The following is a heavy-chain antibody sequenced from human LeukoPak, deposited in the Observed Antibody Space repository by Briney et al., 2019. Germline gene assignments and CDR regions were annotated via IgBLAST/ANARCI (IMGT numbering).Heavy chain of an antibody. CDR3: AKDQLRYGSPRGPAPEDY. CDR1: GFTFSSYG. CDR2: IRYDGSNK. V-gene: IGHV3-30*02. Sequence: GGSLRLSCAASGFTFSSYGMHWVRQAPGKGLEWVAFIRYDGSNKYYAGSVKGRFTISRDNSKNTLYLQMNSLRAEDTAVYYCAKDQLRYGSPRGPAPEDYWGQGTLVTVSS. J-gene: IGHJ4*02. D-gene: IGHD3-10*01.